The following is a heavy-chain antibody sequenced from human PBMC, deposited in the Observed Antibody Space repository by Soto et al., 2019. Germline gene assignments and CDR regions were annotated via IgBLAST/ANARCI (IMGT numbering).Heavy chain of an antibody. Sequence: GGSVEVSRKAFWFTFSCPSMPWGRQARGQRLEWIGWIVVGSGNTNYAQKFQERVTITRDMSTSTAYMELSSLRSEDTAVYYCAADPALDAFDIWGQGTMVTVSS. V-gene: IGHV1-58*02. CDR3: AADPALDAFDI. J-gene: IGHJ3*02. CDR2: IVVGSGNT. CDR1: WFTFSCPS.